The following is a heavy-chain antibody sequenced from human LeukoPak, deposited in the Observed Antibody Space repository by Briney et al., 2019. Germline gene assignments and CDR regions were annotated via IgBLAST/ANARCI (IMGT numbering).Heavy chain of an antibody. CDR2: IYYSGST. D-gene: IGHD3-10*01. J-gene: IGHJ4*02. V-gene: IGHV4-39*02. CDR1: GGSINSGSYC. CDR3: ARGYYGSGSYPPFFDF. Sequence: SETLSLTCTVSGGSINSGSYCWGWIRQPPGKGLEWIGTIYYSGSTYYNPSLKSRVTISVDTSKNHFSLKLSSVTAADTAVYYCARGYYGSGSYPPFFDFWGQGTLVTVSS.